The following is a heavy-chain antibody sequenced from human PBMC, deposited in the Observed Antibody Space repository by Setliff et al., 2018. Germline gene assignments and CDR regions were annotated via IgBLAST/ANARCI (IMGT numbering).Heavy chain of an antibody. CDR2: INHSGST. D-gene: IGHD2-2*01. J-gene: IGHJ5*02. CDR3: ARGYCNSAGCFFAGWFDP. Sequence: SETLSLTCAVYGESFSGHYWSWIRQPPGKGLEWIGEINHSGSTNYNPSLKSRLTISVDTSKNQFSLSLSSVTAADTAVYYCARGYCNSAGCFFAGWFDPWGQGTLVTVSS. V-gene: IGHV4-34*01. CDR1: GESFSGHY.